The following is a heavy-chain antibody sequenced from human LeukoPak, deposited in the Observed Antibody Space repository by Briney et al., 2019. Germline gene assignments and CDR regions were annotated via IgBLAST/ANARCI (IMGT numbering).Heavy chain of an antibody. CDR1: GFTFSSYG. J-gene: IGHJ4*02. V-gene: IGHV3-30*02. CDR2: IRYDGSNK. Sequence: PGGSLRLSCAASGFTFSSYGMHWVRRAPGKGLEWVAFIRYDGSNKYYADSVKGRLTISRDNSKNTLYLQMDSLRAEDTAVYYCAKVPYSSSASKVTDYWGQGTLVTVSS. D-gene: IGHD6-6*01. CDR3: AKVPYSSSASKVTDY.